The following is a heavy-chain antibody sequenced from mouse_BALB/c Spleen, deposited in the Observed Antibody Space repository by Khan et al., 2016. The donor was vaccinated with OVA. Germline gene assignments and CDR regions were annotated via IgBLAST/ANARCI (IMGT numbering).Heavy chain of an antibody. J-gene: IGHJ2*01. V-gene: IGHV5-17*02. CDR1: GFTFSRFG. D-gene: IGHD2-1*01. CDR3: ARDSTFDY. CDR2: ISSGSSSI. Sequence: EVELVESGGGLVQPGGSRKLSCAASGFTFSRFGMHWVRQAPEKGLEWVAYISSGSSSIYYADTVTGRFTISRDNHKNTLFLQMTSLRSEDTAMYYCARDSTFDYWGQGTTLTVSS.